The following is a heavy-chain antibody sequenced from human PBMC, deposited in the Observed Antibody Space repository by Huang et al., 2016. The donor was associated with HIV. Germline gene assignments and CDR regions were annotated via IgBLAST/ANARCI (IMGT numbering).Heavy chain of an antibody. CDR1: GGSLSDHY. CDR3: ARPRMTATSSDSTWSFFDS. Sequence: QVQLQQWGAGLLKPSGALSLKCAVYGGSLSDHYWTLIRLSPGKRLEWIGELNHRGLSTDNPALRSRVTMSVDMSKNQFSLNLTSLTAADTAVYYCARPRMTATSSDSTWSFFDSWGQGTLVIVSS. D-gene: IGHD2-21*02. V-gene: IGHV4-34*02. CDR2: LNHRGLS. J-gene: IGHJ4*02.